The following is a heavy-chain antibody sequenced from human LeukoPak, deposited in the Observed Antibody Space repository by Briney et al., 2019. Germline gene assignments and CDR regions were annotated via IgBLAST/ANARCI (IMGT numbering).Heavy chain of an antibody. CDR3: ARGGRYYDFWSGYYPFDY. CDR2: ISHSGNA. Sequence: SETLSLTCAAYRASFSAYYWSWIRQPPGKGLEWIGEISHSGNANYNPSLKSRVIISVDTSKNQLSLNLSSVTAADTAVYYCARGGRYYDFWSGYYPFDYWGQGTLVTVSS. J-gene: IGHJ4*02. V-gene: IGHV4-34*01. D-gene: IGHD3-3*01. CDR1: RASFSAYY.